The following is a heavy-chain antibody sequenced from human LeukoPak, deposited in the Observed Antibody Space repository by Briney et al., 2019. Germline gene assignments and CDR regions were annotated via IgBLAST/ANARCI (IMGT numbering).Heavy chain of an antibody. CDR3: ARPPTWEQRIRLGDAFDI. D-gene: IGHD1-26*01. CDR1: GFTFSXYX. CDR2: ISXSGGST. Sequence: RGXXRXXCAASGFTFSXYXXSWVXQAPGKGXXXXAAISXSGGSTYYADSVKGRFTISRDNSKNTLYLQMNSLRAEATAVYYCARPPTWEQRIRLGDAFDIWGQGTMVTVSS. V-gene: IGHV3-23*01. J-gene: IGHJ3*02.